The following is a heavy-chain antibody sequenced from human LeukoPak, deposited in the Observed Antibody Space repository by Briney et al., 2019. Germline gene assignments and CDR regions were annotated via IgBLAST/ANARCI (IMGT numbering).Heavy chain of an antibody. CDR2: IYYSGNT. V-gene: IGHV4-30-4*01. Sequence: SETLSLTCTVSGGSISSGDYYWSWIRQPPGKGLEWIGYIYYSGNTYYNPSLKSRVTISVDTSKNQFSLKLSSVTAADTAVYYCARDARITMVFRAFDIWGQGTLVTVSS. D-gene: IGHD3-10*01. J-gene: IGHJ3*02. CDR1: GGSISSGDYY. CDR3: ARDARITMVFRAFDI.